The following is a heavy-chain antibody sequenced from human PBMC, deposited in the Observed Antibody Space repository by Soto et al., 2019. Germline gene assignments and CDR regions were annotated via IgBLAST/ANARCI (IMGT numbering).Heavy chain of an antibody. V-gene: IGHV4-34*01. CDR3: ARGYGRNCDY. J-gene: IGHJ4*02. CDR2: INHSGST. CDR1: GGSFSGYY. D-gene: IGHD3-10*01. Sequence: QVQLQQWGAGLLKPSETLSLTCAVFGGSFSGYYWTWIRQPPGKGLEWIGEINHSGSTNYNPYLTSRGTISVDTYKNHFSLKLSSVTAADTAVYYCARGYGRNCDYWGQGTLVNVAS.